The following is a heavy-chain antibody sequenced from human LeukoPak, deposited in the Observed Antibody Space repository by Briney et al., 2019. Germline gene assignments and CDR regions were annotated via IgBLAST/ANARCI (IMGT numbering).Heavy chain of an antibody. D-gene: IGHD6-19*01. CDR2: IYYSGST. Sequence: PSETLSLTCTVSGGSISNKYWSWIRQPPGKGLEWIGYIYYSGSTNYNPSLKSRVTISVDTSKNQFSLKLSSVTAADTAVYYCARGMGASYSSGWYYTPPGGYFDLWGRGTLVTVSS. CDR3: ARGMGASYSSGWYYTPPGGYFDL. V-gene: IGHV4-59*01. CDR1: GGSISNKY. J-gene: IGHJ2*01.